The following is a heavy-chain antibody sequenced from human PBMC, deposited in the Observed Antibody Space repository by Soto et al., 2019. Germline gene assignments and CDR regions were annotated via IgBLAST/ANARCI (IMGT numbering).Heavy chain of an antibody. CDR2: IYSGGST. V-gene: IGHV3-66*01. J-gene: IGHJ4*02. D-gene: IGHD3-10*01. CDR3: ARDQGEGVRGVFDY. CDR1: GFTVSSNY. Sequence: EVQLVESGGGLVQPGGSLRLSCAASGFTVSSNYMSWVRQAPGKGLEWVSVIYSGGSTYYADSVKGRFTISRDNSKNTLYLQMNSLRAEDTAVYYCARDQGEGVRGVFDYWGQGTLVTVSS.